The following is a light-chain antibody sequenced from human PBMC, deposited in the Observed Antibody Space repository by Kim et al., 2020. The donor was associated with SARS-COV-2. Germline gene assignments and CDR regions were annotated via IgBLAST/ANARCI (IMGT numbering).Light chain of an antibody. Sequence: VSPGQTASITCSGDKLGDKYACWYQQKPGQSPVLVIYQDSKRPSGIPERFSGSNSGNTATLTISGTQAMDEADYYCQAWDSSTLVFGTGTKVTVL. CDR2: QDS. CDR3: QAWDSSTLV. CDR1: KLGDKY. V-gene: IGLV3-1*01. J-gene: IGLJ1*01.